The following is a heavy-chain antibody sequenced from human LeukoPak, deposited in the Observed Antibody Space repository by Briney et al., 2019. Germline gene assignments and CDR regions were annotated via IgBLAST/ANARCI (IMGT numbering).Heavy chain of an antibody. V-gene: IGHV3-48*04. CDR3: ARAFPANEYCSGGSCYLDGMDV. J-gene: IGHJ6*02. Sequence: GSLRLSCAASGFTFSSYSMNWVRQAPGKGLEWVSYISSSSSTIYYADSVKGRFTITRDNAKNSLYLQMNSLRAEDTAVYYCARAFPANEYCSGGSCYLDGMDVWGQGTTVTVSS. D-gene: IGHD2-15*01. CDR2: ISSSSSTI. CDR1: GFTFSSYS.